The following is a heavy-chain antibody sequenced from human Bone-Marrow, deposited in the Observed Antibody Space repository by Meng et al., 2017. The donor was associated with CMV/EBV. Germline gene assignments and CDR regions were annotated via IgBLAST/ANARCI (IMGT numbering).Heavy chain of an antibody. D-gene: IGHD1-26*01. Sequence: GSLRLSCTVSGGSISSGRYYWGWIRQPPGKGLEWLGNAYYGVTTYYNPSLKSRVTISLDKSKNQFSLKLSSVTAADTAVYYCASPGSGSYGDYWGQGTLVTVSS. CDR2: AYYGVTT. J-gene: IGHJ4*02. V-gene: IGHV4-39*07. CDR1: GGSISSGRYY. CDR3: ASPGSGSYGDY.